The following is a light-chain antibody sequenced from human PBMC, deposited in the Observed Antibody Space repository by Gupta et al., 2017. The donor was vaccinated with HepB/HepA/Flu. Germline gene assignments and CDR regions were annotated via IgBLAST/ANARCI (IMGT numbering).Light chain of an antibody. CDR3: QLYDYLPIT. CDR1: QDISNY. J-gene: IGKJ5*01. Sequence: DIQMTQSPSSLSASVGDRVTITCQASQDISNYLNWYQQKPGKAPKLLIYDASNLETGVPSRFSGSGAGTDFTFTISRLQPEYIATYYCQLYDYLPITLGQGTRLEIK. CDR2: DAS. V-gene: IGKV1-33*01.